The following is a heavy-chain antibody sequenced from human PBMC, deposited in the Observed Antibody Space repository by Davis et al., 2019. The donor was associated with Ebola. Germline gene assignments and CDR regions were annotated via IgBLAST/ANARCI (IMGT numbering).Heavy chain of an antibody. V-gene: IGHV3-53*01. J-gene: IGHJ6*04. CDR1: RFTVSSNY. D-gene: IGHD3-10*01. CDR3: AGGAYGMDV. CDR2: VYSGGDR. Sequence: GGSLRLPCAVSRFTVSSNYMNWVRPSPGKGLEWVSVVYSGGDRYYADSVKGRFTISRDNAKNSLYLQMNSLRAEDTAVYYCAGGAYGMDVWGKGTTVTVSS.